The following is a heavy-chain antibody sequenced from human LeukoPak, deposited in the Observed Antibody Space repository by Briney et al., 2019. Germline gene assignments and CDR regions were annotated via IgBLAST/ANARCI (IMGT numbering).Heavy chain of an antibody. J-gene: IGHJ5*02. CDR1: GFTFTDYW. Sequence: GESLKISCKGSGFTFTDYWIGWVRQMPGKGLEWMGIISPGDYDTQYSPSFQGQITISADKSISTVYLQWTSLKAADTAVYFCANRRKEGLQSPNCSDPWAQGTLVIVSS. CDR3: ANRRKEGLQSPNCSDP. CDR2: ISPGDYDT. D-gene: IGHD4-11*01. V-gene: IGHV5-51*06.